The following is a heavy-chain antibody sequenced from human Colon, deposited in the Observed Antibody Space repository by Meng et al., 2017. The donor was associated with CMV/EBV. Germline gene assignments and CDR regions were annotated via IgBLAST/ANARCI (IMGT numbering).Heavy chain of an antibody. CDR1: YTFNDYA. CDR3: AKCLLCTTTTCPYNWFDP. CDR2: INPYNGNT. V-gene: IGHV1-18*04. Sequence: YTFNDYAISWVRQAPGQGLEWMGWINPYNGNTNYAQRLQGRVTMTTDTSSSTAYMELRSLTSDDTAVYYCAKCLLCTTTTCPYNWFDPWGQGTLVTVSS. J-gene: IGHJ5*02. D-gene: IGHD2-8*01.